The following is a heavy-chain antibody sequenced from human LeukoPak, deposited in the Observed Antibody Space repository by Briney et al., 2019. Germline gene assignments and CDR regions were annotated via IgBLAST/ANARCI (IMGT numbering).Heavy chain of an antibody. CDR2: IYYSGST. D-gene: IGHD4-17*01. CDR1: GGSISSTFSY. J-gene: IGHJ4*02. V-gene: IGHV4-31*03. Sequence: SETLSLTCTVSGGSISSTFSYWSWIRQHPGKGLEWIGYIYYSGSTYYNPSLKSRVTISVDTSKNQFSLKLSSVTAADTAVYYCASFDYGDYGDYWGQGTLVTVSS. CDR3: ASFDYGDYGDY.